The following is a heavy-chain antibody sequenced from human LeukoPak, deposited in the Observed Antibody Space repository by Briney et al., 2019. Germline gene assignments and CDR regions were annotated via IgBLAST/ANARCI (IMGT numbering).Heavy chain of an antibody. J-gene: IGHJ4*02. V-gene: IGHV3-23*01. CDR3: TTDPVVITDFDY. CDR1: GFTFSSDA. Sequence: GGSLRLSCAASGFTFSSDAMSWVRQAPGKGLEWVSAISGSGGSTYYADSVKGRFTISRDNSKNTLYLQMNSLKTEDTAVYYCTTDPVVITDFDYWGQGTLVTVSS. CDR2: ISGSGGST. D-gene: IGHD3-22*01.